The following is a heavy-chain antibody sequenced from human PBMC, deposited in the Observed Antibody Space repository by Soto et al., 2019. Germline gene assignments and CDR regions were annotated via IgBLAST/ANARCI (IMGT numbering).Heavy chain of an antibody. V-gene: IGHV3-33*01. CDR1: GFTFRSYG. D-gene: IGHD3-16*01. CDR2: IWYDGSNK. J-gene: IGHJ4*02. Sequence: QVQLVESGGGVVQPGRSLRLSCAASGFTFRSYGMHWVRQAPGKGLEWVAVIWYDGSNKYYADSVKGRFTISRDNSKNTLYLQMNSLRAEDTAVYYCARDYGFYFDYWGQGTLVTVSS. CDR3: ARDYGFYFDY.